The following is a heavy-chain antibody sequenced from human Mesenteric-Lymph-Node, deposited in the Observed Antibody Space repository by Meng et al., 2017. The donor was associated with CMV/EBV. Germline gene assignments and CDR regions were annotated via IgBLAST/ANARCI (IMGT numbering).Heavy chain of an antibody. CDR1: GFTFSSYA. CDR3: ARAIAPHYYGSGSYPLFDY. J-gene: IGHJ4*02. CDR2: ISSNGGST. Sequence: LSLTCAASGFTFSSYAMHWVRQAPGKGLEYVSAISSNGGSTYYADSVKGRFTISRDNSKNTLYLQMGSLRAEDMAVYYCARAIAPHYYGSGSYPLFDYWGQGTLVTVSS. D-gene: IGHD3-10*01. V-gene: IGHV3-64*02.